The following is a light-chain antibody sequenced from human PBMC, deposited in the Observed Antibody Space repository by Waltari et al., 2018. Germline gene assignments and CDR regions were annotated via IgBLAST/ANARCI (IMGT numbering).Light chain of an antibody. V-gene: IGKV2-30*01. CDR2: KVS. Sequence: DVVMTQSPLSLPVTLGRPASILCRSSQSLGYSDGNTYLNWFQQRPGQSPRRLSNKVSIRDSGVPDRFSGGGSGTDFTLKTSRVEAEDVGVYYCMQGTHWLWIFGQGTTLERK. CDR1: QSLGYSDGNTY. J-gene: IGKJ2*04. CDR3: MQGTHWLWI.